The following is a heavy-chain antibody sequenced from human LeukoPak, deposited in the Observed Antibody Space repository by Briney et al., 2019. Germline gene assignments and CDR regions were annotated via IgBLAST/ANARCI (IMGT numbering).Heavy chain of an antibody. V-gene: IGHV3-53*04. Sequence: GGSLSLSCAASGFTVSSNYMSWVRQAPGKGLEWVSVVYSGGSTYYADSVKGRFTISRHNSKNTLYLQMNSLRAEDTAVYYCARVKQQLVQIYYYYGMDVWGQGTTVTVSS. D-gene: IGHD6-13*01. CDR1: GFTVSSNY. J-gene: IGHJ6*02. CDR3: ARVKQQLVQIYYYYGMDV. CDR2: VYSGGST.